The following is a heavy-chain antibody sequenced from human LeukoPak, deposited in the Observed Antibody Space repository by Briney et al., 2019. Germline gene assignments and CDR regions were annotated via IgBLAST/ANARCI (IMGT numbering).Heavy chain of an antibody. CDR1: GYTLTELS. J-gene: IGHJ5*02. CDR2: FDPEDGET. V-gene: IGHV1-24*01. Sequence: GASVKVSCKVSGYTLTELSMHWVRQAPGKGLEWMGGFDPEDGETIYAQKFQGRVTMTEDTSTDTAYMELSSLRSEDTVVYYCATSLRFLEWFKDSSFDPWGQGTLVTVPS. CDR3: ATSLRFLEWFKDSSFDP. D-gene: IGHD3-3*01.